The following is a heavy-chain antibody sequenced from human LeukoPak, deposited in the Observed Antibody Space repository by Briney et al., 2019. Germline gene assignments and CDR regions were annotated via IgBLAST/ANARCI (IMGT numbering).Heavy chain of an antibody. CDR3: ARIPAAIPLWPYYYYYMDV. CDR2: ISYDGSNK. Sequence: GGSLRLSCAASGFTFSSYAMHWVRQAPGKGLEWVAVISYDGSNKYYADSVKGRFTISRDNSKNTLYLQMNSLRAEDTAVYYCARIPAAIPLWPYYYYYMDVWGKGTTVTVSS. D-gene: IGHD2-2*02. V-gene: IGHV3-30*01. CDR1: GFTFSSYA. J-gene: IGHJ6*03.